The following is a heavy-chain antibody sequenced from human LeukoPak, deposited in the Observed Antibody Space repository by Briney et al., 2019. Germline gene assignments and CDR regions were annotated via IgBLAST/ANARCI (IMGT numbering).Heavy chain of an antibody. V-gene: IGHV1-2*02. CDR1: GYTFTGYY. J-gene: IGHJ4*02. D-gene: IGHD2-2*01. CDR2: INPNSGGT. Sequence: ASVKVSCKASGYTFTGYYMHWVRQAPGQGLEWMGWINPNSGGTNYAQKFQGRVTMTRDTSISTAYMELSRLRSDDTAVYYCAREIEDQLPFFDYWGQGTLVTVSS. CDR3: AREIEDQLPFFDY.